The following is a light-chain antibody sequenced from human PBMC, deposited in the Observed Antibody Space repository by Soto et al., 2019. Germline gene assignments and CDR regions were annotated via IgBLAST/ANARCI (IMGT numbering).Light chain of an antibody. V-gene: IGKV1-5*03. CDR1: QDISTS. CDR2: RAS. CDR3: HHYNDSSPT. J-gene: IGKJ1*01. Sequence: IQMTQSPSTLSASVGDRVTLTCRASQDISTSLAWYQEKPGRAPNLLIYRASSLQSGVPSRFSGSGSGTEFTRTISRLQPDEFATYYYHHYNDSSPTFGQGTRVEI.